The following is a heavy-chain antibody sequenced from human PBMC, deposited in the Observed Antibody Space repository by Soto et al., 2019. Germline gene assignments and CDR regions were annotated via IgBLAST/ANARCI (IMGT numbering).Heavy chain of an antibody. D-gene: IGHD2-15*01. CDR1: GFTFSSYG. CDR3: ARDSAADIYYYYYYGMNV. CDR2: IWYDGSNK. Sequence: PGGALRLSCAAYGFTFSSYGMHWVRQAPGKGLEWVAVIWYDGSNKYYADSVKGRFTISRDNSKNTLYLQMNSLRAEDTAVYYCARDSAADIYYYYYYGMNVWGQGTTVTVSS. J-gene: IGHJ6*02. V-gene: IGHV3-33*01.